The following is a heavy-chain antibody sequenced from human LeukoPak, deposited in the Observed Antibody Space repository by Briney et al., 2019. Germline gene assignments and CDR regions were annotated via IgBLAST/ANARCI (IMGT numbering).Heavy chain of an antibody. D-gene: IGHD3-10*01. CDR3: ARGQPNRLLWVGESLSNISPFDY. CDR2: INAESGET. CDR1: GYTFSGHY. V-gene: IGHV1-2*02. J-gene: IGHJ4*02. Sequence: ASVKVSCKASGYTFSGHYMHWIRQAPGQGLEWMGWINAESGETKYAQKFQGRVTMTRDTSISTAYMELRSLRSDDTAVYYCARGQPNRLLWVGESLSNISPFDYWGQGTLVTVSS.